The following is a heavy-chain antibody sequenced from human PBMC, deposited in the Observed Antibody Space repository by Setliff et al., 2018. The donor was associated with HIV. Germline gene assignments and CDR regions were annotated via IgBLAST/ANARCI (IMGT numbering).Heavy chain of an antibody. Sequence: VASVKVSCKASGGTFSSYTISWVRQAPGQGLEWMGGIIPPLGIENYAQRFQGRVTITADKSTSTAYMELSSLRSEDAAVYYCARGVGSGLPYYGLDVWGQGTTVTVSS. CDR2: IIPPLGIE. J-gene: IGHJ6*02. CDR3: ARGVGSGLPYYGLDV. V-gene: IGHV1-69*10. CDR1: GGTFSSYT. D-gene: IGHD6-19*01.